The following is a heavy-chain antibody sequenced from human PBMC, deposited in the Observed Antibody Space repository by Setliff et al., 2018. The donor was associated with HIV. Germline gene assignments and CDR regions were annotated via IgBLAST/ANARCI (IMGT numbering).Heavy chain of an antibody. CDR2: MNPNSANT. J-gene: IGHJ6*03. Sequence: GASVKVSCKASGYPFSSYDIHWVRQATGQGLEWMGWMNPNSANTGYAQKFQGRVTMTRDTSTSTAYMELSSLRSEDNAVYYCTRGADHLGIPSYYYYYMDVWGKGTTVTVSS. CDR3: TRGADHLGIPSYYYYYMDV. D-gene: IGHD1-26*01. V-gene: IGHV1-8*02. CDR1: GYPFSSYD.